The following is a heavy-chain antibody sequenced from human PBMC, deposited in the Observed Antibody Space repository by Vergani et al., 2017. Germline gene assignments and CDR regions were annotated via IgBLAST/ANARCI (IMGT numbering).Heavy chain of an antibody. CDR3: ASRGPYGDVVD. CDR1: GGSISSYY. CDR2: IYTSGRT. J-gene: IGHJ4*02. V-gene: IGHV4-4*09. Sequence: QVQLQESGPGLVKPSETLSLTCTVSGGSISSYYWSWIRQPPGKGLEWIGYIYTSGRTNYNPSLKSRVTISVDTSKNQVSLKLSSVTAADTAVYYCASRGPYGDVVDWGQGTLVTVSS. D-gene: IGHD2-15*01.